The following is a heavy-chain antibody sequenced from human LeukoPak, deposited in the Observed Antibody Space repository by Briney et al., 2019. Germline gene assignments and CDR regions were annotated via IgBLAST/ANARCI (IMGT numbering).Heavy chain of an antibody. D-gene: IGHD6-13*01. V-gene: IGHV4-61*02. CDR1: GGSISSGSYY. CDR2: IYTSGST. J-gene: IGHJ4*02. Sequence: SETLSLTCTVSGGSISSGSYYWSWIRQPAGKGLEWIGRIYTSGSTNYNPSLKGRVTISVDTSKNQFSLKLSSVTAADTAVYYCARDMGAAAGSWGQGTLVTVSS. CDR3: ARDMGAAAGS.